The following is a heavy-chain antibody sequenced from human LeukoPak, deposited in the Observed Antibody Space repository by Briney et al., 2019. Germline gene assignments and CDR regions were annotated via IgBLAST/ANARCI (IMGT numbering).Heavy chain of an antibody. CDR3: ARDGYCSSTSCYDAFDI. V-gene: IGHV4-61*02. D-gene: IGHD2-2*03. CDR1: GGSISSGGYY. Sequence: SQTLSLTCTVSGGSISSGGYYWSWIRQPAGKGLEGIGRIYTSGSTNYNPSLKSRVTISVDTSKNQFSLKLSSVTAADTAVYYCARDGYCSSTSCYDAFDIWGQGTMVTVSS. J-gene: IGHJ3*02. CDR2: IYTSGST.